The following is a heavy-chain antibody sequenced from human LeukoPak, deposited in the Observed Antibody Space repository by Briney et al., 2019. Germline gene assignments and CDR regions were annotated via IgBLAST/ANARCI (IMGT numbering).Heavy chain of an antibody. J-gene: IGHJ2*01. CDR2: ISSNGGST. CDR1: GFTFSSYA. V-gene: IGHV3-64*01. Sequence: GGSLRLSCAASGFTFSSYAMHWVRQAPGKGLEYVSAISSNGGSTYYANSVKGRFTISRDNSKNTLYLQMGSLRAEDMAVYYCARDLGVVAVPAAKSFDFWGRGTMVIVSS. CDR3: ARDLGVVAVPAAKSFDF. D-gene: IGHD2-2*01.